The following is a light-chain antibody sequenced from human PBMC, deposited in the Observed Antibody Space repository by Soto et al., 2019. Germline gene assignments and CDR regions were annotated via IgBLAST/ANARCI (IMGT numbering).Light chain of an antibody. Sequence: EIVLTQSRGTLSLSPGERATLSCRASQSVSSNYLARYQQKPGQAPRLLIYGESSRATGIPDRFSGSGSGTNYTLTISRLEPEDFAAYYCQQYVSSPITFGQGTRLEIQ. CDR2: GES. V-gene: IGKV3-20*01. CDR3: QQYVSSPIT. CDR1: QSVSSNY. J-gene: IGKJ5*01.